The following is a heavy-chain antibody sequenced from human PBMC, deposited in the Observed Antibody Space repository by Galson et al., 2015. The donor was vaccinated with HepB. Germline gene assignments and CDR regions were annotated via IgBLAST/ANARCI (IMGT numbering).Heavy chain of an antibody. V-gene: IGHV1-69*13. CDR1: GGTFSSNA. CDR2: IIPIFGTA. J-gene: IGHJ6*02. D-gene: IGHD3-3*01. Sequence: SVKVSCKASGGTFSSNAISWVRQAPGQGLEWMGGIIPIFGTANYAQKFQGRVTITADESTSTAYMELSSLRSEDTAVYYCARSPSQSIFGVVITLYYYYGMDVWGQGTTVTVSS. CDR3: ARSPSQSIFGVVITLYYYYGMDV.